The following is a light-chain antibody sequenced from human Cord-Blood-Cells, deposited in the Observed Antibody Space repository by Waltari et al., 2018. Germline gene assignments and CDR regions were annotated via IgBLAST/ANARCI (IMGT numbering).Light chain of an antibody. CDR3: QQYYSTPPT. J-gene: IGKJ1*01. V-gene: IGKV4-1*01. Sequence: DIVMTQSADSLAVSPGERATITCKPSQSVLYSSNHKNYFAWYQQKPGPPPKLLIYWASTRESGVPDRFSGSGSGTDFTLTISSLQAEDVAVYYCQQYYSTPPTFGQGTKVEIK. CDR1: QSVLYSSNHKNY. CDR2: WAS.